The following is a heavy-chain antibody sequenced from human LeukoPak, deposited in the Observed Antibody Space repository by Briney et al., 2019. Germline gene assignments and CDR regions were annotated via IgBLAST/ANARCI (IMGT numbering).Heavy chain of an antibody. CDR3: AELGITMIGGV. D-gene: IGHD3-10*02. V-gene: IGHV3-48*03. CDR2: ISSSGSTI. J-gene: IGHJ6*04. CDR1: GSTFSSYE. Sequence: GGSLRLSCAASGSTFSSYEMNWVRHAPGKGLVWVSYISSSGSTIYYADSVKGRFTISRDNAKNSLYLQMNSLRAEDTAVYYCAELGITMIGGVWGKGTTVTISS.